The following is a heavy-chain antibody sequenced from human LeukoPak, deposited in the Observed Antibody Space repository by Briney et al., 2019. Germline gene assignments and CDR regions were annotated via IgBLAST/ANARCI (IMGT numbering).Heavy chain of an antibody. J-gene: IGHJ4*02. CDR1: GFTFSSYW. D-gene: IGHD3-3*01. V-gene: IGHV3-7*01. CDR2: IKQDGSEE. CDR3: ARAGFWSGYSPFDY. Sequence: GGSLRLSCAASGFTFSSYWMSWVRQAPGKGLEWVANIKQDGSEEYYVDSVKGRFTISRDNAKNSLYLQMNSLRAEDTAVYYCARAGFWSGYSPFDYWGQGTLVTVSS.